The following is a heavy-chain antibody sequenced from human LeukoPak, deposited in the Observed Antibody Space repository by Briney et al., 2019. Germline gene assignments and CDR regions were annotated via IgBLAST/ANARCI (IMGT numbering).Heavy chain of an antibody. CDR1: GFTFSSYW. Sequence: SGGSLRLSCAASGFTFSSYWMHWVRQAPGKGLVWVSHIKSDGSATTYADSVKGRFTISRDNAKNTLYLQMNSLRAEDTAVYYCARGFSYNHFDYWGQGTLVTVSS. CDR2: IKSDGSAT. J-gene: IGHJ4*02. D-gene: IGHD5-24*01. V-gene: IGHV3-74*01. CDR3: ARGFSYNHFDY.